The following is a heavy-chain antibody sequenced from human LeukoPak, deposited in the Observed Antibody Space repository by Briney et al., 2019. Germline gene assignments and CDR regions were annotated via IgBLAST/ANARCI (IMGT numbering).Heavy chain of an antibody. CDR2: ISYDGTNT. CDR1: GFISSSYI. D-gene: IGHD6-19*01. Sequence: GGSLRLSCTASGFISSSYIMHWVRQAPGKGLEWVAAVISYDGTNTYYADSVKGRFTIFRDNSKNTVYLQMNSLRAEDTAVYYCAKDSQWLVEGVDYWGQGTLVTVSS. V-gene: IGHV3-30-3*01. J-gene: IGHJ4*02. CDR3: AKDSQWLVEGVDY.